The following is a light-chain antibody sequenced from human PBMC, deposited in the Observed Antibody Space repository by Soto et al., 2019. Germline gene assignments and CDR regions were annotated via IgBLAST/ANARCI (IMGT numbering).Light chain of an antibody. CDR2: AAS. V-gene: IGKV1-5*01. J-gene: IGKJ1*01. CDR3: QQYRNLWT. Sequence: DIQMTQSPSTLSASVGDRVTITCRASRSIDRWLAWYQQTPGKAPKLLIYAASSLESGVPSRFSGSGSGTEFTLTISSLQPDDFATYFCQQYRNLWTFGQGTKVDIK. CDR1: RSIDRW.